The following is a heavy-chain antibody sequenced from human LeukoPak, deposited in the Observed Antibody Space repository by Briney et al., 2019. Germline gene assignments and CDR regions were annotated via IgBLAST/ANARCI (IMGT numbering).Heavy chain of an antibody. D-gene: IGHD2-8*01. J-gene: IGHJ4*02. Sequence: GGSLRLSYAASEFPFSNYGMSWVRQAPGKGLEWVASISSSGSYIYCADSLKGRFTISRDNSENSLYLHMSSLRAEDTAVYYCAKGLFGYCPTDTCSVWGQGTLVTVSS. CDR3: AKGLFGYCPTDTCSV. V-gene: IGHV3-21*01. CDR2: ISSSGSYI. CDR1: EFPFSNYG.